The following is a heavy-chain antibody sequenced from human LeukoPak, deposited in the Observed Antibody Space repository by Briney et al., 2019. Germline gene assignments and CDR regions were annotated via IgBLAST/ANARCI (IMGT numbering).Heavy chain of an antibody. J-gene: IGHJ5*02. CDR1: GFTFSNYW. CDR2: INPDGSEK. Sequence: GGSLRLSCAASGFTFSNYWMTWVRQAPGKGLEWVANINPDGSEKFYVDSVKGRLTMSRDNAKNSLYLQMNSLRAEDTAVYYCARVPPLGAQRFDPWGQGTLVSVSS. V-gene: IGHV3-7*03. CDR3: ARVPPLGAQRFDP. D-gene: IGHD1-26*01.